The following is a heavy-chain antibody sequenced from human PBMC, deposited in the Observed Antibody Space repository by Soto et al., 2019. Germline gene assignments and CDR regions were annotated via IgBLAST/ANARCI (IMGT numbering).Heavy chain of an antibody. V-gene: IGHV3-21*01. CDR2: ISSISSYI. D-gene: IGHD6-13*01. J-gene: IGHJ6*02. CDR1: GFTFSSYS. Sequence: RRLSCAGSGFTFSSYSMNCVRQAPGKGLEWVSSISSISSYIYYADSVKVRFTISRDNANDSLYLQMNSLRAEDTAVYYCTRDGTFGISWFMDXWGQGTTLTVS. CDR3: TRDGTFGISWFMDX.